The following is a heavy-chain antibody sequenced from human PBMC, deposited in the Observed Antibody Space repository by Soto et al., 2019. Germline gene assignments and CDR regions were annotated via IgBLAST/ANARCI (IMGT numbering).Heavy chain of an antibody. CDR3: ASDRSSGWDQGYGMDV. D-gene: IGHD6-19*01. V-gene: IGHV4-59*01. J-gene: IGHJ6*02. CDR1: CGSISTYY. CDR2: IYYSGST. Sequence: PSETLSLTCTVSCGSISTYYWSWIRQPPGKGLEWIGYIYYSGSTSYNPSLKSRVAISVDTSKNQFSLKLRSVTAADTAVYYCASDRSSGWDQGYGMDVWGQGTTVTVSS.